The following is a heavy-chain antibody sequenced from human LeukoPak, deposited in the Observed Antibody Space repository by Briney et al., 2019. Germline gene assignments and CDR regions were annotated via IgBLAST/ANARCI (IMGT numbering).Heavy chain of an antibody. J-gene: IGHJ4*02. CDR2: VRGSASDT. CDR3: ARGGSQPITMHVFDY. V-gene: IGHV3-23*01. Sequence: GGSLRLSCAASGFTFSTYAMSWVRQAPGKGLEWVSAVRGSASDTYYADSVKGRFTISRDSSKNTMYMQMNSLRAEDTAVYYCARGGSQPITMHVFDYWGQGTLVTVSS. CDR1: GFTFSTYA. D-gene: IGHD3-10*01.